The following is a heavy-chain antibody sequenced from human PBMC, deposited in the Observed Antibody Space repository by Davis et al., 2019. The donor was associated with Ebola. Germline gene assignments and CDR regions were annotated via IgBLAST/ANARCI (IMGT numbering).Heavy chain of an antibody. D-gene: IGHD6-19*01. J-gene: IGHJ4*02. CDR2: VSASGGHS. CDR3: ARDTAGTQPFDY. CDR1: GFTFTHYA. V-gene: IGHV3-23*01. Sequence: GGSLRLSCATSGFTFTHYAMTWYRQAPGQGLQWVASVSASGGHSFYADSVKGRFTISRDISRNAVYLQMNGLRAEDTAVYYCARDTAGTQPFDYWGQGTLVTVSS.